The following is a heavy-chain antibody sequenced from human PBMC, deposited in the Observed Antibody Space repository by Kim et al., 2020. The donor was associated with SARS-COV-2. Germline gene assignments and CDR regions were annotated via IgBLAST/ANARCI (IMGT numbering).Heavy chain of an antibody. D-gene: IGHD3-10*01. CDR3: ARDSITMVRGVIMGYYYGMDV. CDR2: ISYDGSNK. CDR1: GFTFSSYG. V-gene: IGHV3-33*05. Sequence: WGSLRLSCAASGFTFSSYGMHWVRQALSKGLEWVAVISYDGSNKYYADSVKGRFTISRDNSKNTLYLQMNSLRAEDTAVYYCARDSITMVRGVIMGYYYGMDVWGQGTTVTVSS. J-gene: IGHJ6*02.